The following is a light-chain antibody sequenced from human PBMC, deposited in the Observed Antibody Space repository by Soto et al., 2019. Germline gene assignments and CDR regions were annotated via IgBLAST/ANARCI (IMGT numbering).Light chain of an antibody. J-gene: IGKJ3*01. V-gene: IGKV3-11*01. Sequence: EIVLTQSPATLSLSPGERATLSCRASQSVSSYLAWYHQKPGQAPRLLIYDASNRATGIPARCSGSGSGTDFTLTISSLEPEDFAVYYCQQRSNWPRFTFGPGTKVDIK. CDR1: QSVSSY. CDR3: QQRSNWPRFT. CDR2: DAS.